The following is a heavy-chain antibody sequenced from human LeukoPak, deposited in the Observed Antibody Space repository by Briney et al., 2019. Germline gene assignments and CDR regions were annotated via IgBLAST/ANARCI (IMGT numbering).Heavy chain of an antibody. V-gene: IGHV3-7*01. Sequence: GGSLRLSCAASGFTFSTYWMSWVRQAPGKGLEWVANTKEDGGEKYYVDSVKGRFTISRDNAKNSLYLQMNSLRAEDTAAYYCARSRSHRDYYYYYMDVWGKGTTVTISS. J-gene: IGHJ6*03. CDR2: TKEDGGEK. CDR3: ARSRSHRDYYYYYMDV. D-gene: IGHD3-16*02. CDR1: GFTFSTYW.